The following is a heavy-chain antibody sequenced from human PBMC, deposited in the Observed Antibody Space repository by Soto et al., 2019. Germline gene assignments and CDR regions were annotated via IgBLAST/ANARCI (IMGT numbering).Heavy chain of an antibody. D-gene: IGHD3-22*01. Sequence: RLSCAASGFTFSSYAMSWVRQAPGKGLEWVSAISGSGGSTYYADSVKGRFTISRDNSKNTLYLQMNSLRAEDTAVYYCARDYYDSSGQLFDYWGQGTLVTVSS. J-gene: IGHJ4*02. CDR3: ARDYYDSSGQLFDY. CDR2: ISGSGGST. V-gene: IGHV3-23*01. CDR1: GFTFSSYA.